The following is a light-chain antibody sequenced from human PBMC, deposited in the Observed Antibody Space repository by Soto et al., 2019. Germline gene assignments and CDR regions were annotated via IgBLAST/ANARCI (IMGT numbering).Light chain of an antibody. CDR2: EVS. CDR3: SSYTSSSTPPYV. J-gene: IGLJ1*01. V-gene: IGLV2-14*01. CDR1: SSDVGGYNY. Sequence: QSVLTQPASVSGSPGQSITISCTGISSDVGGYNYVSWYQQHPGKAPKLMIYEVSNRPSGVSTRFSGSKSGNTASLTISGLQAEDEADYYCSSYTSSSTPPYVFGTGTKVTVL.